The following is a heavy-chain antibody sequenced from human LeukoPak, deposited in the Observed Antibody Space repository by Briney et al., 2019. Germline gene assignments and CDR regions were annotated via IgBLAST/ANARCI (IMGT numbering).Heavy chain of an antibody. CDR1: GGSISSYY. J-gene: IGHJ5*02. CDR2: IYTSGST. Sequence: SETLSLTCTVSGGSISSYYWSWIRQPAGKGLEWIGRIYTSGSTNYNPSLKSRVTMSVDTSKNQFSLKLSSVTAADTAVYYCARGRYYDSSGFNWFDPWGQGTLVTVSS. CDR3: ARGRYYDSSGFNWFDP. D-gene: IGHD3-22*01. V-gene: IGHV4-4*07.